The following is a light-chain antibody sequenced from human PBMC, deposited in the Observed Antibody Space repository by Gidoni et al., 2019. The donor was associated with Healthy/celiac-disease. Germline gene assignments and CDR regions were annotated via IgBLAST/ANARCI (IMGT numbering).Light chain of an antibody. V-gene: IGLV1-40*01. CDR2: GNS. J-gene: IGLJ2*01. CDR3: QSYDSSLSGSV. Sequence: QSVLTQPPSVSGAPGQRVTISCTGSSSNIGAGYDVHWYQQLPGTAPKRLIYGNSNRPSGVPDRFSGSKSCTSASLAITGLQAEDEADYYCQSYDSSLSGSVFGGGTKLTVL. CDR1: SSNIGAGYD.